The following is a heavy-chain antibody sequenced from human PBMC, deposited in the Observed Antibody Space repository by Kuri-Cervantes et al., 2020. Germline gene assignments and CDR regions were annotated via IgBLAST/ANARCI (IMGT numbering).Heavy chain of an antibody. Sequence: SETLSLTCTVSGGSISSYYWSWIRQPAGKGLEWIGRIYSSGSTNYNPSLKSRVTISVDTSKNQFSLKLSSVTAADTAVYFCARKGTTLYYYYMDVWGKGTTVTVSS. CDR3: ARKGTTLYYYYMDV. D-gene: IGHD4-11*01. J-gene: IGHJ6*03. CDR1: GGSISSYY. CDR2: IYSSGST. V-gene: IGHV4-4*07.